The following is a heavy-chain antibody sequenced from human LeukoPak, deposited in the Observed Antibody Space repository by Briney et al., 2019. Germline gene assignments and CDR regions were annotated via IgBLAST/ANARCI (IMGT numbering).Heavy chain of an antibody. Sequence: RRASVKVSCKASGGTFSSYAISWMRQAPGQGLKWMGRIIPIFGTANYAQKFQGRVTITTDESTSTAYMELSSLRSEDTAVYYCARDLSRGTDYVWEWGQGTLVTVSS. J-gene: IGHJ4*02. V-gene: IGHV1-69*05. CDR3: ARDLSRGTDYVWE. CDR2: IIPIFGTA. CDR1: GGTFSSYA. D-gene: IGHD3-16*01.